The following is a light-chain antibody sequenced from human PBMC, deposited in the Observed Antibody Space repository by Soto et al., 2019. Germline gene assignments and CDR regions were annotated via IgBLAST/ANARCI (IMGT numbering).Light chain of an antibody. Sequence: EIVLTQSPGTLSLSPGERATLSCRASQSIYLNALAWYQQKPGQTPRLLIYGASTRATDIPDRFSGSGSRTDFALTISRLEPEYFAMYYCQQYGRSPFTFGPGTRVYLK. J-gene: IGKJ3*01. CDR3: QQYGRSPFT. CDR2: GAS. CDR1: QSIYLNA. V-gene: IGKV3-20*01.